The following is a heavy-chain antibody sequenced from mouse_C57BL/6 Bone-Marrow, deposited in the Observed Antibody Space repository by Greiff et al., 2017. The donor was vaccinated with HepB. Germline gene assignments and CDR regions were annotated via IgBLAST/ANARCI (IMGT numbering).Heavy chain of an antibody. CDR2: IYPGDGDT. Sequence: QVQLQQSGPELVKPGASVKISCKASGYAFSSSWMNWVKQRPGKGLEWIGRIYPGDGDTNYNGKFKGKATLTADKSSSTAYMQLSSLTSEDSAVYVCARTAMELRVLFAYWGQGTLVTVSA. D-gene: IGHD1-1*01. CDR3: ARTAMELRVLFAY. CDR1: GYAFSSSW. V-gene: IGHV1-82*01. J-gene: IGHJ3*01.